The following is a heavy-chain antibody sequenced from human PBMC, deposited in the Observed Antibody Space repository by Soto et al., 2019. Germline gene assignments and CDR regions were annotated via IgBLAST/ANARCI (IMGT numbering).Heavy chain of an antibody. CDR2: INAGNGKT. CDR3: AGGIWVPTPADYYLDS. CDR1: GYTFTNYA. D-gene: IGHD2-21*01. Sequence: ASVKVSCKASGYTFTNYAIHWVRQAPGQRLEWMGWINAGNGKTKYSQNFQGRVTITRDTSASIVYMEVNSLRSEDTAIYYCAGGIWVPTPADYYLDSWGQATRVTVPS. J-gene: IGHJ4*02. V-gene: IGHV1-3*01.